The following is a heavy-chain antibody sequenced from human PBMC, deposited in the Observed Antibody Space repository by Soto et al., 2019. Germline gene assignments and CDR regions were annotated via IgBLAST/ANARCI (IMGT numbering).Heavy chain of an antibody. CDR3: AKAAAMVTEFDD. Sequence: GSLRLSCAAPGFTFSSYWMHWVRQAPGKGLVWVSRINSDGSSTSYADSVKGRFTISRDNAKNTLYLQMNSLRAEDTAVYYWAKAAAMVTEFDDWGQRTLVTVSS. D-gene: IGHD5-18*01. CDR1: GFTFSSYW. V-gene: IGHV3-74*01. CDR2: INSDGSST. J-gene: IGHJ4*02.